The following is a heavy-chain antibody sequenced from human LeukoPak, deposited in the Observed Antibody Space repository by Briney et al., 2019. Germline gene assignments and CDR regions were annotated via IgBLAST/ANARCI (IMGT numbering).Heavy chain of an antibody. CDR1: GFTFGSYA. D-gene: IGHD3-22*01. Sequence: GGSLRLSCAASGFTFGSYAMHWVRQAPGKGLVWVSRTKSDGKTNYADSVKGRFTISRDNAKNTVSLQMNSLRAEDTGVYYCARAPSEIGGYYPEYFRHWGQGTLVTVSS. CDR2: TKSDGKT. V-gene: IGHV3-74*01. J-gene: IGHJ1*01. CDR3: ARAPSEIGGYYPEYFRH.